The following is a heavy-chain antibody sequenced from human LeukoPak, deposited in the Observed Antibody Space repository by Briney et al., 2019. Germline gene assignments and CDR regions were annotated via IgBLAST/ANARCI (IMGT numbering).Heavy chain of an antibody. CDR2: ISSSSSYI. D-gene: IGHD5-24*01. V-gene: IGHV3-21*01. J-gene: IGHJ3*02. CDR3: AKSRSGSQDAFDI. Sequence: GGSRRLSCVASGFTFSSYSMNWVRQAPGKGLEWVSSISSSSSYIYYADSVKGRFTISRDNAKNSLYLQMNSLRAEDTAVYYCAKSRSGSQDAFDIWGQGTMVTVSS. CDR1: GFTFSSYS.